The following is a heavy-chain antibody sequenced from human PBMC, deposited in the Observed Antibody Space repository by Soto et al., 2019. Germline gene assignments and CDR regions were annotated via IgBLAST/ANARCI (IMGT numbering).Heavy chain of an antibody. CDR1: TDSSSFTNSY. V-gene: IGHV4-39*01. D-gene: IGHD3-10*01. CDR3: ARHRIEVVWRGFDF. Sequence: PSETLSLTCTVSTDSSSFTNSYWGWIHQPPGKGLQWIGGSSYNGGTFYNPSLKGRVVISFDTSKKQSSLQVTSVTAADTAVYFCARHRIEVVWRGFDFWGQGSPVTVSS. J-gene: IGHJ4*02. CDR2: SSYNGGT.